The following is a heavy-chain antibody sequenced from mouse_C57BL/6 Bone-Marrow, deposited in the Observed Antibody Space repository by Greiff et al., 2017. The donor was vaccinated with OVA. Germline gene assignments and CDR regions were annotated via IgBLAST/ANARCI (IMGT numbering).Heavy chain of an antibody. CDR1: GYTFTSYW. V-gene: IGHV1-69*01. CDR2: IDPSDSYT. J-gene: IGHJ3*01. CDR3: ARDGSYYGSSVAY. Sequence: QVQLQQPGAELVMPGASVKLSCKASGYTFTSYWMHWVKQRPGQGLEWIGEIDPSDSYTNYNQKFKGKATLTVDKYSSTAYMQLSRLTSEDSAVYYCARDGSYYGSSVAYWGQGTLVTVSA. D-gene: IGHD1-1*01.